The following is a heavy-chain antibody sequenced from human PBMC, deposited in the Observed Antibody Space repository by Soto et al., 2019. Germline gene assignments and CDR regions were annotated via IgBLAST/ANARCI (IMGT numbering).Heavy chain of an antibody. D-gene: IGHD3-10*01. CDR2: FDPEDGET. V-gene: IGHV1-24*01. CDR3: ALTFRGVIPRYFDY. CDR1: GYNLTELS. J-gene: IGHJ4*02. Sequence: ASVKVSCKVSGYNLTELSMHWVRQAPGKGLEWMGGFDPEDGETIYAQKFQGRVTMTEDTSTDTAYMELSSLRSEDTAVYYCALTFRGVIPRYFDYWGQGTLVTVSS.